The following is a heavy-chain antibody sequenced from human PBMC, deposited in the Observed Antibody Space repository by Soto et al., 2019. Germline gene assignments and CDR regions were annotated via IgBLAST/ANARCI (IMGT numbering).Heavy chain of an antibody. CDR3: AGDPAGGYWFDP. CDR2: INAGNGNT. Sequence: QVQLVQSGAEVKKPGASVKVSCKASGYTFTSYAMHWVRQAPGQRLEWMGWINAGNGNTKYSQKFMGKVTSTRDTSPSTAYTELSSLRSADTAVYYCAGDPAGGYWFDPWGQGTLVTVSS. J-gene: IGHJ5*02. V-gene: IGHV1-3*01. D-gene: IGHD5-12*01. CDR1: GYTFTSYA.